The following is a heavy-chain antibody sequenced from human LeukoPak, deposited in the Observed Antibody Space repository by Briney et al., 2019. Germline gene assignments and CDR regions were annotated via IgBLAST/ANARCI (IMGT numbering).Heavy chain of an antibody. J-gene: IGHJ4*02. D-gene: IGHD2-15*01. CDR3: ARVNCSGGSCYSDY. V-gene: IGHV4-34*01. CDR2: INHSGST. Sequence: SETLSLTCAVYGGSSSGYYWSWIRQPPGKGLEWIGEINHSGSTNYNPSLKSRVTISVNTSKNQFSLKLSSVTAADTAVYYCARVNCSGGSCYSDYWGQGTLVTVSS. CDR1: GGSSSGYY.